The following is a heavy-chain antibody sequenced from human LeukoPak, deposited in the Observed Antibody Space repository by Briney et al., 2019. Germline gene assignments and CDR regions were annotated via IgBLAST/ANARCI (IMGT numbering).Heavy chain of an antibody. V-gene: IGHV3-21*01. CDR1: GFTFSSYS. Sequence: GGSLRLSCAASGFTFSSYSMNWVRQAPGKGLEWVSSISSSSSYIYYADSVKGRFTISRDNAKNSLYLQMNSLRAEDTAVYYCARDRGVVAAAHWFDPWGQGTLVTVSS. J-gene: IGHJ5*02. CDR3: ARDRGVVAAAHWFDP. CDR2: ISSSSSYI. D-gene: IGHD2-15*01.